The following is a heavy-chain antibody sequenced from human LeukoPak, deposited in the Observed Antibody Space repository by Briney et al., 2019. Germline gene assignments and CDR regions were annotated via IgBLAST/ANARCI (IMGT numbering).Heavy chain of an antibody. D-gene: IGHD6-19*01. CDR1: GDSVASNNGA. J-gene: IGHJ4*01. Sequence: SQTLSLTCAISGDSVASNNGAWNCIRQSPSRGLEWLGRTYYRSTWYNDYAMPMKGRISINPDTSKNQFSLQVDSVTPEDTAIYYCARDLGTSGWYTFDYWGQGTLVTVSS. CDR2: TYYRSTWYN. CDR3: ARDLGTSGWYTFDY. V-gene: IGHV6-1*01.